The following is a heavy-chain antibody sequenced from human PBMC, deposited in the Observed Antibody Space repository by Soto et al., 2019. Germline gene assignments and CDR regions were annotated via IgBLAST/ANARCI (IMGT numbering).Heavy chain of an antibody. CDR1: GFTFSNYG. CDR2: LQYDGTYI. V-gene: IGHV3-33*05. J-gene: IGHJ4*02. Sequence: QVQLVESGGTVVQPGTSLRLSCVASGFTFSNYGMHWARQAPGKGLEWVAYLQYDGTYIHYSDSVQGRFTISRDNSRNTTYLQVNSRGAEDTARYCCARNPRPTYGDYADYWGQGTLVTVSS. D-gene: IGHD4-17*01. CDR3: ARNPRPTYGDYADY.